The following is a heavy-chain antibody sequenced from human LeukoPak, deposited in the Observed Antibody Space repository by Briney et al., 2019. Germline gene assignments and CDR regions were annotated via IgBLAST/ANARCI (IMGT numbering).Heavy chain of an antibody. CDR2: ISGSGGST. CDR1: GFTFSSYA. D-gene: IGHD5-12*01. V-gene: IGHV3-23*01. Sequence: GGSLRLSCAASGFTFSSYAMSWVRQAPGKGLEWVSAISGSGGSTYYADSVKGRFTISRDNAKNSLYLQMNSLRAEDTAVYYCARGLATGSFPSGMDVWGKGTTVTISS. J-gene: IGHJ6*03. CDR3: ARGLATGSFPSGMDV.